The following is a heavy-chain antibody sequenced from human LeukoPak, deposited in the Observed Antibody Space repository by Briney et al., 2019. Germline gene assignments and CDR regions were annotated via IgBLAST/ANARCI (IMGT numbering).Heavy chain of an antibody. CDR3: AKDSSDYYFDY. D-gene: IGHD3-22*01. Sequence: GGSLRLSCAASGFTFSSYAMSWVRQAPGKGLEWVSVIWDDESSTDYADSVKGRFTISRDNSKNTLYVQMNSLRADDTAVYYCAKDSSDYYFDYWGQGTLVTVSS. V-gene: IGHV3-23*01. CDR1: GFTFSSYA. J-gene: IGHJ4*02. CDR2: IWDDESST.